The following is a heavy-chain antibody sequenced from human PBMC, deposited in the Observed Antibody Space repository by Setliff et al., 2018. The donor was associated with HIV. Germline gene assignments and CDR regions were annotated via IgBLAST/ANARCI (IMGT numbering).Heavy chain of an antibody. CDR3: ARSMHYPGDDAFDI. D-gene: IGHD3-10*01. CDR1: GGSISSHY. J-gene: IGHJ3*02. Sequence: PSETLSLTCTVSGGSISSHYWSWIRQPPGKGLEWIGYIYYSGSTYYNPSLKSRVTMSVDTSKNQFSLNLSSVTAADTAVYYCARSMHYPGDDAFDIWGQGTMVTVS. CDR2: IYYSGST. V-gene: IGHV4-59*11.